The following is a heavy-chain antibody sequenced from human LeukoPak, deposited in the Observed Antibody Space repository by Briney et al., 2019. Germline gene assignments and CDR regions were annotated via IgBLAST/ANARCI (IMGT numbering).Heavy chain of an antibody. Sequence: SETLSLTCTVSGYSISSGYYWGWIRQPPGKGLEWIGSIFHSGSTYYNPSLESRATISVDTSKDQFSLKLSYVTAADTAVYYCARVMVIANLDAFDIWGQGTVVTVSS. D-gene: IGHD2-21*01. V-gene: IGHV4-38-2*02. CDR2: IFHSGST. CDR1: GYSISSGYY. J-gene: IGHJ3*02. CDR3: ARVMVIANLDAFDI.